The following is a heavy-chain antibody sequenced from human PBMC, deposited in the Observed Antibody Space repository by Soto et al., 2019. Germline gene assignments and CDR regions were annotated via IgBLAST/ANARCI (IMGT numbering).Heavy chain of an antibody. V-gene: IGHV4-39*01. D-gene: IGHD3-16*01. CDR2: VFYSGTT. CDR3: ARRLLLGPWEP. J-gene: IGHJ5*02. Sequence: QLQLQESGPGLVKPSETLSLTCNGSGDSISSSDYFWGWIRQTPGKGLEWVASVFYSGTTYYNPSLKSRVAISIDRSRNSFSLRLNSVAAADTAVYYCARRLLLGPWEPWGQGTLVTVSS. CDR1: GDSISSSDYF.